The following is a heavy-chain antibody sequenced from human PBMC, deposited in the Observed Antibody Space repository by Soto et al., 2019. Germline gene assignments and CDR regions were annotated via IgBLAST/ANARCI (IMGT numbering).Heavy chain of an antibody. V-gene: IGHV3-48*02. CDR1: GFTFSSYS. CDR3: ARENYYYYGMDV. J-gene: IGHJ6*02. Sequence: GGSLRLSCAASGFTFSSYSIHCVRXAPGKGLEWVSYIXXSSSTIXYXXSVKGRFTISRDNAKNSLYLQMNSLRDEDTAVYYGARENYYYYGMDVWGQGTTVTVSS. CDR2: IXXSSSTI.